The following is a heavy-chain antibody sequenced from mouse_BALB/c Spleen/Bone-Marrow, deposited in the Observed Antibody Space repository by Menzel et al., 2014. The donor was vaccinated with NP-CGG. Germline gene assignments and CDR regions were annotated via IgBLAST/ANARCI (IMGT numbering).Heavy chain of an antibody. CDR1: GFDFGSYW. CDR3: ARLGYYGYHDN. Sequence: EVKLVESGGGLVQPGGSLNLACVTSGFDFGSYWMGWARQAPGKGWEWFGEFNPGSSTINYSPSLKDKFIMSRDNAKNTLYLQMRKVRSEDTALYYCARLGYYGYHDNWGQGTTLTVSS. J-gene: IGHJ2*01. CDR2: FNPGSSTI. D-gene: IGHD1-2*01. V-gene: IGHV4-2*02.